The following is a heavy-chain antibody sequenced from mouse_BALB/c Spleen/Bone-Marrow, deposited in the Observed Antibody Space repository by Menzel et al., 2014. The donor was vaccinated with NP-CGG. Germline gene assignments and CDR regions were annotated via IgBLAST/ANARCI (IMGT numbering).Heavy chain of an antibody. CDR2: ISGGGSYI. J-gene: IGHJ3*01. D-gene: IGHD2-4*01. CDR1: GFAFSSYG. CDR3: AREGYDYDWFAD. Sequence: EVQGVEFGGDLVKPGGSLKLSCAASGFAFSSYGMSWVRQTPEKRLEWVATISGGGSYIYYADNVKGRFIISRDNAKNNLYLQVRSLRSEDTALYYCAREGYDYDWFADWGQGTLVTVSA. V-gene: IGHV5-9-2*01.